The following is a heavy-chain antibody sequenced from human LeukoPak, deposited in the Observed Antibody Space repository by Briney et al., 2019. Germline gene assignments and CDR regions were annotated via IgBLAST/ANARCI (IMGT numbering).Heavy chain of an antibody. CDR2: ITSSSTYT. CDR3: VRDLWARGETTAIGPFAP. V-gene: IGHV3-21*06. CDR1: GFSFSSYK. D-gene: IGHD3-16*01. Sequence: GGSLRLSCAASGFSFSSYKMNWVGLTPGKGLEGVASITSSSTYTLYADSVKRRFTISRDNARNSLSLQMSNLRVEDTAVYYCVRDLWARGETTAIGPFAPWGQGPLVIVSS. J-gene: IGHJ5*02.